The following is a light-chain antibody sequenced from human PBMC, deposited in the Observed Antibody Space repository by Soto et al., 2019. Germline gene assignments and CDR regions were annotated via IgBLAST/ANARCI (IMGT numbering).Light chain of an antibody. J-gene: IGLJ3*02. Sequence: QSVLTQPPSVSGAPGQRVTLSCTGSNSNTGAGYDVHWYQQLPGTAPKLLIYANSNRPSGVPDRFSGSKSGTSASLAITGLQAEDEADYYCQSYDNSLGGSWVFGGGTKLTVL. CDR3: QSYDNSLGGSWV. CDR2: ANS. CDR1: NSNTGAGYD. V-gene: IGLV1-40*01.